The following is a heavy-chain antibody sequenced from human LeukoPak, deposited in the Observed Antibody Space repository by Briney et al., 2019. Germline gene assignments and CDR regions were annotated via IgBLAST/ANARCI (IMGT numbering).Heavy chain of an antibody. CDR2: SYYSGTT. J-gene: IGHJ3*02. Sequence: SETLSLTCTVSGASIRSYYWSWIRQPPGKGLEWIGYSYYSGTTKYNPSLKSRVTISLDTSTNNFSLKLTTVTAADTAVYYCAGLYGDYVKSAFDIWGQGTMVTVPS. CDR1: GASIRSYY. V-gene: IGHV4-59*08. D-gene: IGHD4-17*01. CDR3: AGLYGDYVKSAFDI.